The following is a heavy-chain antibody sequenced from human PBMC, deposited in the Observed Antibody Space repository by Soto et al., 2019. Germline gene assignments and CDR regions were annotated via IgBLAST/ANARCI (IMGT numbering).Heavy chain of an antibody. Sequence: QLAQSGPDVKGPGASVKVSCQTSGYTFISYHISWLRQAPGQGLEWIGRISPNRGTTISAQKFQVRIKLTTHTSTAPAYMELGNFTSDDTVVDSWASVRATTTSPDPRLEYWGQGTMIIVSS. CDR2: ISPNRGTT. D-gene: IGHD2-2*01. V-gene: IGHV1-18*04. CDR1: GYTFISYH. CDR3: ASVRATTTSPDPRLEY. J-gene: IGHJ4*02.